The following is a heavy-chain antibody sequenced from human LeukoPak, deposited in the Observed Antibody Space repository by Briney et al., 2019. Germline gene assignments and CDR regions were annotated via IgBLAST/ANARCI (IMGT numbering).Heavy chain of an antibody. CDR2: INDSGST. V-gene: IGHV4-34*01. D-gene: IGHD3-10*01. J-gene: IGHJ4*02. CDR3: AREAGMVRGVTHTLFDY. Sequence: KPSETLSLTCAVHGTSFSGYYWGWIRQPPGRGLEWIGEINDSGSTTYSPSLKSRVTISEDTSKNQFSLKLSSVTAADTAVYYCAREAGMVRGVTHTLFDYWGQGTLVTVSS. CDR1: GTSFSGYY.